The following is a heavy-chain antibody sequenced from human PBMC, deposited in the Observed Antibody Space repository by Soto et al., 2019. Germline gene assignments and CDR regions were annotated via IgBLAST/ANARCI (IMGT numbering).Heavy chain of an antibody. J-gene: IGHJ4*02. CDR2: IYYSGST. CDR1: GGYLSSYY. D-gene: IGHD3-10*01. V-gene: IGHV4-59*01. Sequence: SETLSLTCNVSGGYLSSYYWSWIRQPPGKGLEWIGYIYYSGSTDYNPSLKSRVTISVDTSKNQFSLKLDSVTSDDTAVYYCARVRYGDLLLDYWGQGTLVTVSS. CDR3: ARVRYGDLLLDY.